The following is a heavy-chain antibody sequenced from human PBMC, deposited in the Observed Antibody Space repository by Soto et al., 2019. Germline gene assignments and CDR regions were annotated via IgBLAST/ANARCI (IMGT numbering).Heavy chain of an antibody. CDR1: GDSVSSNSAA. D-gene: IGHD3-3*01. CDR3: ANMDDS. J-gene: IGHJ4*02. CDR2: TYHRSKWHN. V-gene: IGHV6-1*01. Sequence: SQTLSLTCAISGDSVSSNSAAWNWIRQSPSRGLEWLVRTYHRSKWHNEYAVSVKSRITINPDTSRNQFSLQLKSVTPEDTAVYYCANMDDSWGQGTLVTVSS.